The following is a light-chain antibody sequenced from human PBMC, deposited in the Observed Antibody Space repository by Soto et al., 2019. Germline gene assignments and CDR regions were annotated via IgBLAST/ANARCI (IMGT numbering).Light chain of an antibody. CDR3: SSYTTSNTRQIV. CDR2: DVS. Sequence: THPASWFGFLGQRIPIPPLENRRKVVGYNYVSWNQQHPGKAPKFMIYDVSNRPSGVSNRFSGSKSGNTASLTISGLQAEDEADYYCSSYTTSNTRQIVFGTGTKVTVL. CDR1: RRKVVGYNY. J-gene: IGLJ1*01. V-gene: IGLV2-14*01.